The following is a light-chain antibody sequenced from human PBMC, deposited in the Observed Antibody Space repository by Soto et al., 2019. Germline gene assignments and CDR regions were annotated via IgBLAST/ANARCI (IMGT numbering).Light chain of an antibody. Sequence: EIVLTQSPDSLAVSLGEIASISCKSSQVFFYNSNKMNYLAWYQQKPGQPPKLLIYWASTRESGVPDRFSCSGSGTDFTLTGSNLQAEDMAVYYCQQYYSTPSTCGGGTKVDIK. CDR2: WAS. CDR3: QQYYSTPST. J-gene: IGKJ4*01. V-gene: IGKV4-1*01. CDR1: QVFFYNSNKMNY.